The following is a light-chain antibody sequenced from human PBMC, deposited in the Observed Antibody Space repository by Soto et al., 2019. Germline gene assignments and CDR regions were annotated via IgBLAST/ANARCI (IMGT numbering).Light chain of an antibody. V-gene: IGKV2-30*01. CDR1: QSLVYSGDTY. Sequence: DVVMTQSPLSLPVTLGQPASTSCRSSQSLVYSGDTYLSWFHQRPGQSPRRLIYTVSNRDSGVPDRFSGSGSGTEFTLKISRVEPEDLGVYYCMQGAHWPPSFGPGTKVDIK. J-gene: IGKJ3*01. CDR2: TVS. CDR3: MQGAHWPPS.